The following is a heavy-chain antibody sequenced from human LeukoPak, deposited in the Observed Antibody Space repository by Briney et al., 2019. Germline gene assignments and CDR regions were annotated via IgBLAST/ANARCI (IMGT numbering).Heavy chain of an antibody. V-gene: IGHV1-46*01. J-gene: IGHJ4*02. Sequence: ASVKVSCKASAYTFTRRFLHWVRQAPGQGLEWMGIIDPDGGSTSYAQRFQGRLTMTRDTSTTTVYMELSSLRSEDTAVYYCASWAGETKNGLWSGPFDYWGQGTLVTVSS. CDR1: AYTFTRRF. CDR2: IDPDGGST. D-gene: IGHD3-3*01. CDR3: ASWAGETKNGLWSGPFDY.